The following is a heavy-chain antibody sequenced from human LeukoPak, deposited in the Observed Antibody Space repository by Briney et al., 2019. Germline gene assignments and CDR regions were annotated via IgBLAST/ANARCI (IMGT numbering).Heavy chain of an antibody. CDR3: ASGQRWGFWSGYDKNWFDP. D-gene: IGHD3-3*01. CDR2: ISSSGSYI. V-gene: IGHV3-21*01. Sequence: GGSLRLSCAASGFTFSSYSMNWVRQAPGKGLEWVSSISSSGSYIYYADSVKGRFTISRDNAKNSLYLQMNSLRAEDTAVYYCASGQRWGFWSGYDKNWFDPWGQGTLVTVSS. CDR1: GFTFSSYS. J-gene: IGHJ5*02.